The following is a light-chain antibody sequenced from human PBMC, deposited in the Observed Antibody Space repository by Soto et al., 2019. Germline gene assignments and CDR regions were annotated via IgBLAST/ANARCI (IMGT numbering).Light chain of an antibody. V-gene: IGKV3-20*01. Sequence: EILMPQYPGNVCVSTWERSTLACRASQSVSYNLAWYQQKPGQAPRLLIYAASSRATGIPDRFSGSGSGTDFTLTISRLEPEDFAVYYCQQYGSSPITFGQGTRLEIK. CDR1: QSVSYN. J-gene: IGKJ5*01. CDR3: QQYGSSPIT. CDR2: AAS.